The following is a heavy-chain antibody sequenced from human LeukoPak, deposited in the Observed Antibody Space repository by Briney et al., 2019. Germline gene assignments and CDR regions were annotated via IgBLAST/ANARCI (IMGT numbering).Heavy chain of an antibody. D-gene: IGHD3-22*01. V-gene: IGHV4-34*01. J-gene: IGHJ3*02. CDR2: INHSGST. Sequence: SSETLSLTCAVYGGSFSGYYWSWIRQPPGKGLEWIGEINHSGSTNYNPSLKSRVTISVDTSKNQFSLKLSSVTAAGTAVYYCARGSTYYYDSSARDAFDIWGQGTMVTVSS. CDR3: ARGSTYYYDSSARDAFDI. CDR1: GGSFSGYY.